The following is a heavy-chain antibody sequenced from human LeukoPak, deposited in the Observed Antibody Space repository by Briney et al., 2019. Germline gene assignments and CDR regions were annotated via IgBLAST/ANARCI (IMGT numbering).Heavy chain of an antibody. J-gene: IGHJ4*02. CDR2: IYYSGST. V-gene: IGHV4-59*08. D-gene: IGHD2-8*01. CDR3: ARHNENSGYFDY. CDR1: GGSISSYY. Sequence: SETLSLTCTVSGGSISSYYWSWIRQPPGKGLEWIGYIYYSGSTNYNPSLKSRVTISVDTSKNQFSLKLSSVTAADTAVYYCARHNENSGYFDYCGQGTLVTVSS.